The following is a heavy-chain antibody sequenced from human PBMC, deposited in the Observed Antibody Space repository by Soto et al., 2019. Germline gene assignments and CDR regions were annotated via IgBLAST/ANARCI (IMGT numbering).Heavy chain of an antibody. CDR2: LSGDGRST. J-gene: IGHJ5*02. CDR3: VKGNWAYSYNNWFDP. V-gene: IGHV3-64D*06. Sequence: HPGWSLRLSCSSSVFTFMSYAIHWVRQAPGKGLEYVSALSGDGRSTYYADSVKGRFTVFRDNSKNTLFLQMSSLRVEDTAVYYCVKGNWAYSYNNWFDPWGQGTLVTVSS. D-gene: IGHD5-18*01. CDR1: VFTFMSYA.